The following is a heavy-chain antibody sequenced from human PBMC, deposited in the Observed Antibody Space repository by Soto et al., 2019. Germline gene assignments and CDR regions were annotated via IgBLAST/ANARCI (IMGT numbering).Heavy chain of an antibody. CDR3: AKDSRIQQWLQYNSFDY. CDR2: ISGDGGGT. D-gene: IGHD5-18*01. Sequence: GGSLRLSCAASGFTFSSYAMSWVRQAPGKGLEWVSAISGDGGGTYYADSVKGRFTISRDNPKNTLYLQMNSLRAEDTALYYCAKDSRIQQWLQYNSFDYWGQGTLVTVSS. J-gene: IGHJ4*02. CDR1: GFTFSSYA. V-gene: IGHV3-23*01.